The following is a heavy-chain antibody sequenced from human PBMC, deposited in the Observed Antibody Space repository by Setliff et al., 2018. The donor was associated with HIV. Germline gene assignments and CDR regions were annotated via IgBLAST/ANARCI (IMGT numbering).Heavy chain of an antibody. J-gene: IGHJ5*02. Sequence: LSLTCTVSGGSISTTSSYWGWIRRSPGKGLEWIANIYYRGNTYYNPSLKRRVTISIDTSKKQFSLKLTSVIAADTAVYYCARGTRGYCSSGSCYFWLDPWGQGSLVTVSS. V-gene: IGHV4-39*07. CDR2: IYYRGNT. CDR1: GGSISTTSSY. CDR3: ARGTRGYCSSGSCYFWLDP. D-gene: IGHD2-15*01.